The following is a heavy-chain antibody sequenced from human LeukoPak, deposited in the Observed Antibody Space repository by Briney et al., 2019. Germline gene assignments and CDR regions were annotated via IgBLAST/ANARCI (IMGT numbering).Heavy chain of an antibody. CDR3: AKDRGRYYDSSGHYWGYYFGS. D-gene: IGHD3-22*01. J-gene: IGHJ4*02. CDR1: GFTFSSYA. V-gene: IGHV3-23*01. Sequence: GGSLRLSCAASGFTFSSYAMSWVRQAPGKGLEWVSAISGSGGSTYYADSVKGRFTISRDNSKNTLYLQMSSLRVEDTAVYYCAKDRGRYYDSSGHYWGYYFGSWGQGILVTVST. CDR2: ISGSGGST.